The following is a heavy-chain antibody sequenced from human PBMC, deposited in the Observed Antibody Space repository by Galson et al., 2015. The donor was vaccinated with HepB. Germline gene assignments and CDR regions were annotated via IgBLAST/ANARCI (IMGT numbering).Heavy chain of an antibody. J-gene: IGHJ1*01. CDR2: ISWNSGSI. CDR3: AKDGSEYSSSPTGEEYFQH. Sequence: SLRLSCAASGFTFDDYAMHWVRQAPGKGLEWVSGISWNSGSIGYADSVKGRFTISRDNAKNSLYLQMNSLRAEDTALYYCAKDGSEYSSSPTGEEYFQHWGQGTLVTASS. CDR1: GFTFDDYA. D-gene: IGHD6-6*01. V-gene: IGHV3-9*01.